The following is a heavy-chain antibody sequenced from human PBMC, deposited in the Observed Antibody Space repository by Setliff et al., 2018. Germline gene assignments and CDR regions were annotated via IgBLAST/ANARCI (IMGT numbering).Heavy chain of an antibody. J-gene: IGHJ4*02. V-gene: IGHV4-61*09. D-gene: IGHD2-15*01. CDR3: AWASVVHAIAVGY. Sequence: PSETLSLTCTVSGDSISSRRNYWGWFRQPAGKELEWIGKIYTSWSTNYNPSLKSRVTMSVDTSKNQFSLNLTSVTAADTAVYYCAWASVVHAIAVGYWGQGTLVTVSS. CDR2: IYTSWST. CDR1: GDSISSRRNY.